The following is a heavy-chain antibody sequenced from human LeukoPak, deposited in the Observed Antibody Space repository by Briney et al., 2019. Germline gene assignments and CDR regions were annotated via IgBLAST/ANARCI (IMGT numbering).Heavy chain of an antibody. CDR3: ARDYVHYYYMDV. CDR1: GYTFTSYG. V-gene: IGHV1-18*01. Sequence: ASVKVSCKASGYTFTSYGISWVRQAPGQGLEWMGWISGYNGNTNYAQKLQGRGTMTTDTSTSTAYMELRSLRSDDTAVYYCARDYVHYYYMDVWGKGTTVTVSS. CDR2: ISGYNGNT. J-gene: IGHJ6*03. D-gene: IGHD3-16*01.